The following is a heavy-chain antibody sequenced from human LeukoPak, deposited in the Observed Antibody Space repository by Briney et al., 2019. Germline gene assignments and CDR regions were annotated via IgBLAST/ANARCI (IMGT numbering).Heavy chain of an antibody. CDR2: ISSSGSTI. CDR1: GFTFSRYW. V-gene: IGHV3-11*01. CDR3: ARRVDAGYYYYYYYMDV. J-gene: IGHJ6*03. Sequence: GGSLRLSCAASGFTFSRYWMSWIRQAPGKGLEWVSYISSSGSTIYYADSVKGRFTISRDNAKNSLYLQMNSLRAEDTAVYYCARRVDAGYYYYYYYMDVWGKGTTVTISS.